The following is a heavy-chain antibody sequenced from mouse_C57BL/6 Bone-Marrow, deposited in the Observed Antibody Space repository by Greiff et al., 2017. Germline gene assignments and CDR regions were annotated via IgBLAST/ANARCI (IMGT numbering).Heavy chain of an antibody. J-gene: IGHJ1*03. CDR2: ISDGGSYS. CDR3: ARDPTTVVHFDV. D-gene: IGHD1-1*01. Sequence: EVKLVESGGGLVKPGGSLKLSCAASGFTFSSYAMSWVRQPPEKRLEWVATISDGGSYSYSPDNVKGQFTISRDNAKYNLFLQMSHLKSGATAMYYCARDPTTVVHFDVWCTGTTVTVSS. V-gene: IGHV5-4*01. CDR1: GFTFSSYA.